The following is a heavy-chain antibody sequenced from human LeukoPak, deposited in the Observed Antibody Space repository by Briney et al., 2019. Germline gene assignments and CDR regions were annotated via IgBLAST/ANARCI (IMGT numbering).Heavy chain of an antibody. Sequence: GGSLRLSCAASGFTFSSSAMSWVRQAPGKGLEWVSTISASGGSTYYAVSVKGLFTISRDDSENTLYLQMNSLRAEDTAVYYCAKGGGWFDPWGQGTLVTVSS. D-gene: IGHD2-15*01. CDR1: GFTFSSSA. J-gene: IGHJ5*02. CDR3: AKGGGWFDP. CDR2: ISASGGST. V-gene: IGHV3-23*01.